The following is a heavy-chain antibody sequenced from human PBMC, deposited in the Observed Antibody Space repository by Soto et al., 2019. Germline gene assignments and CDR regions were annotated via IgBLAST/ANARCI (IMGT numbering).Heavy chain of an antibody. CDR3: ARVITGAIAAREAYYFDY. Sequence: SETLSLTCTVSGGSISSGDYYWSWIRQPPGKGLEWIGYIYYSGSTYYNPSLKSRVTISVDTSKNQFSLKLSSVTAADTAVYYCARVITGAIAAREAYYFDYWGQGTLVTVYS. CDR1: GGSISSGDYY. J-gene: IGHJ4*02. CDR2: IYYSGST. V-gene: IGHV4-30-4*02. D-gene: IGHD6-6*01.